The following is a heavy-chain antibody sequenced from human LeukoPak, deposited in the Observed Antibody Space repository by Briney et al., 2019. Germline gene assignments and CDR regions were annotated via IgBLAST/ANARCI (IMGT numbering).Heavy chain of an antibody. CDR1: GGSVSSSSYY. V-gene: IGHV4-39*01. J-gene: IGHJ3*02. CDR3: ASSSGNWNYGGAFDI. Sequence: KPSETLSLTCTVSGGSVSSSSYYWGWIRQPPGKGLEWIGSIYYSGSTYYNPSLKSRVTISVDTSKNQFSLKLSSVTAADTAVYYCASSSGNWNYGGAFDIWGQGTMVTVSS. CDR2: IYYSGST. D-gene: IGHD1-7*01.